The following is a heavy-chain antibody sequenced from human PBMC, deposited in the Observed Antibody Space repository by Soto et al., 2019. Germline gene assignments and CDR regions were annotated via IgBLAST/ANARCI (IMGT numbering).Heavy chain of an antibody. CDR2: IKQDGSEK. D-gene: IGHD3-16*01. V-gene: IGHV3-7*05. Sequence: EVQLVESGGGLFHPGGSLRLSFAASGFTFSSYWMSWVRQAPGKGLEWVANIKQDGSEKYYVDSVKGRFTISRDNAKNSLYLQMNSLRAEDTAVYYCASDTYYGYFQHWGQGTLVTVSS. CDR1: GFTFSSYW. J-gene: IGHJ1*01. CDR3: ASDTYYGYFQH.